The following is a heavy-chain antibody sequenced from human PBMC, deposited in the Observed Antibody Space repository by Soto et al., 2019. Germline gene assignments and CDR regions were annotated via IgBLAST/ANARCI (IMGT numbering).Heavy chain of an antibody. CDR2: ISGSGGST. D-gene: IGHD3-3*01. J-gene: IGHJ3*02. Sequence: EVQLLESGGGLVQPGGSLRLSCAASGFTFSSYAMSWVRQAPGKGLEWVSAISGSGGSTYYADSVKGRFTISRDNSKNTLYLQMNSLRAEDTAVYYCAKDGRVLEWLLSHDAFDIWGQGTMVTVSS. CDR3: AKDGRVLEWLLSHDAFDI. V-gene: IGHV3-23*01. CDR1: GFTFSSYA.